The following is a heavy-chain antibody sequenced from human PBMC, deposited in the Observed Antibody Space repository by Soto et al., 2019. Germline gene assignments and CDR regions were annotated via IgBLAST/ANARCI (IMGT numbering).Heavy chain of an antibody. D-gene: IGHD3-10*01. CDR2: INHSGST. J-gene: IGHJ4*02. CDR3: ARIGVERPIDY. CDR1: GGSFSGYN. Sequence: QVQLQQWGAGLLKPSETLSLTCAVYGGSFSGYNWSWIRQPPGKGLEWIGEINHSGSTNYNPSLKSRVTISVVTSKNQFSLKLSSVTAADTAVYYCARIGVERPIDYWGQGTLVTVSS. V-gene: IGHV4-34*01.